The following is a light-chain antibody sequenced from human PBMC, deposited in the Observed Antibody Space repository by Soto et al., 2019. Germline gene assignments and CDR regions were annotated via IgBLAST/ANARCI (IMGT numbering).Light chain of an antibody. CDR3: QQYDNSPPMFT. V-gene: IGKV3-20*01. J-gene: IGKJ2*01. CDR2: DAS. CDR1: QSVGSSY. Sequence: EIVLTQSPGTLSLSPGERATLSCRASQSVGSSYLAWYQQKPGQAPRLLIYDASSRATGIPDRFTGSGSGTYFTLAISRLEPEDFAVYYCQQYDNSPPMFTFGQGTKLEI.